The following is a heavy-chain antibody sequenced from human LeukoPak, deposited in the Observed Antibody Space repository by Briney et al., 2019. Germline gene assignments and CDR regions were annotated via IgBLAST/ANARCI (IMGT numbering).Heavy chain of an antibody. V-gene: IGHV3-30*18. Sequence: GGSLRLSCAASGFTFSSYSMNWVRQAPGKGLEWVAVISYDGSNKYYADSVKGRFTISRDNSKNTLYLQMNSLRAEDTAVYYCAKPPRTAAAPFDYWGQGTLVTVSP. CDR1: GFTFSSYS. D-gene: IGHD6-13*01. J-gene: IGHJ4*02. CDR2: ISYDGSNK. CDR3: AKPPRTAAAPFDY.